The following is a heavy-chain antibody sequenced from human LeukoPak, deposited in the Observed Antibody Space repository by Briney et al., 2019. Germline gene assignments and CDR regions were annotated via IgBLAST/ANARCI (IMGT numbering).Heavy chain of an antibody. Sequence: GPTVKVSCKASGYTFTSYAMHWVRQAPGQGLEWMGGIIPIFGTANYAQKFQGRVTITADKSTSTAYMELSSLRSEDTAVYYCAHYCSGGSCPDGDDAFDIWGQGTMVTVSS. V-gene: IGHV1-69*06. J-gene: IGHJ3*02. D-gene: IGHD2-15*01. CDR1: GYTFTSYA. CDR3: AHYCSGGSCPDGDDAFDI. CDR2: IIPIFGTA.